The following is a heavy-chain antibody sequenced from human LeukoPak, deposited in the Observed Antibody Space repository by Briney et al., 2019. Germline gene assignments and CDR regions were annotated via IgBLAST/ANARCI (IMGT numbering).Heavy chain of an antibody. V-gene: IGHV6-1*01. CDR3: ARDAAGYDILTGYGFDP. Sequence: SQTLSLTCALSGDSVSSNSAAWNWLRQSPSRGLEWPGRTYYRSKWYNDYAVSVKSRITINPDTSKNQFSLQLNSVTPEDTAVYYCARDAAGYDILTGYGFDPWGQGTLVTVSS. D-gene: IGHD3-9*01. CDR2: TYYRSKWYN. CDR1: GDSVSSNSAA. J-gene: IGHJ5*02.